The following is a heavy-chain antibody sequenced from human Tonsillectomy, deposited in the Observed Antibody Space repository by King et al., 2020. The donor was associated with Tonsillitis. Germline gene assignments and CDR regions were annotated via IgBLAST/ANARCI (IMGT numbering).Heavy chain of an antibody. CDR1: GFTFSDHY. J-gene: IGHJ6*02. CDR3: VRVTGITMFGVGSYAMDV. Sequence: VQLVESGGGLVQPGGSLRLSCAASGFTFSDHYMDWARQAPGKGLEWVGRIRNKANSYTTEYAASVKGRFSISRDDSNNSLYLQMNSLKTEDTAVYYCVRVTGITMFGVGSYAMDVWGQGTTVTVSS. D-gene: IGHD3-3*01. CDR2: IRNKANSYTT. V-gene: IGHV3-72*01.